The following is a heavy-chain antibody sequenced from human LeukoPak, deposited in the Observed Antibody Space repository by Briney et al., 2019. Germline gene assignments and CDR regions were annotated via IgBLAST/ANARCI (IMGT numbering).Heavy chain of an antibody. CDR1: GYTFTSYY. V-gene: IGHV1-46*01. CDR3: ARAIGSSWYSTLDY. J-gene: IGHJ4*02. CDR2: INPSSGTT. D-gene: IGHD3-22*01. Sequence: ASVKVSCMTSGYTFTSYYMHWVRQAPGQGLEWMGIINPSSGTTTYAQKFQGRVTMTRDTSTSTVYMEVSSLRSEDTAMYYCARAIGSSWYSTLDYWGQGILVAVSS.